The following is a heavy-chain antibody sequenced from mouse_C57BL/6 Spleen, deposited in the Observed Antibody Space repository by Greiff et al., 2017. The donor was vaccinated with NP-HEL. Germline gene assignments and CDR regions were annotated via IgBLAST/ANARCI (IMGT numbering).Heavy chain of an antibody. CDR3: ARTDYDVYFDV. Sequence: EVQGVESGGGLVKPGGSLKLSCAASGFTFSDYGMHWVRQAPEKGLEWVAYISSGSSTIYYADTVKGRFTISRDNAKNTLFLQMTSLRSEDTAMYYCARTDYDVYFDVWGTGTTVTVSS. J-gene: IGHJ1*03. CDR2: ISSGSSTI. CDR1: GFTFSDYG. V-gene: IGHV5-17*01. D-gene: IGHD2-4*01.